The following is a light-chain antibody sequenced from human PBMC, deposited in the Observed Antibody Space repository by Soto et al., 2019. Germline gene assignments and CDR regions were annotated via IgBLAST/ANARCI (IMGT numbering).Light chain of an antibody. CDR2: EVS. CDR3: SSYSSSSTLV. V-gene: IGLV2-14*01. Sequence: QSALTQPASVSGSPGQSITIACTGTSSDVGGYNYVSWFQQHPGKAPKLMIYEVSNRPSGVSNRFSASKSGNTASLTISGLPAEDEATYYCSSYSSSSTLVFGTGTKLTVL. J-gene: IGLJ1*01. CDR1: SSDVGGYNY.